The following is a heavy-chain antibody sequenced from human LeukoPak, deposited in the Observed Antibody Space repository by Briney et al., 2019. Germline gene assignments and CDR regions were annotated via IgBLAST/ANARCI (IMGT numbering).Heavy chain of an antibody. Sequence: GGSLRLSCAASGFTFSSYAMHWVRQAPGKGLEWVAVISYDGSNKYYADSVKGRFTISRDNSKNTLYLQMNSLRAEDTAVYYCARGGARFGYYYYGMDVWGQGTTVTDSS. J-gene: IGHJ6*02. V-gene: IGHV3-30*04. CDR2: ISYDGSNK. D-gene: IGHD3-3*01. CDR1: GFTFSSYA. CDR3: ARGGARFGYYYYGMDV.